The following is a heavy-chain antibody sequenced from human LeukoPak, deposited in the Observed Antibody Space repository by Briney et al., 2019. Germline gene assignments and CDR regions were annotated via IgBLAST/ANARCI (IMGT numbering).Heavy chain of an antibody. CDR3: TTDTFGARDS. V-gene: IGHV3-74*01. Sequence: GGPLRLSCAASGHTYSRYWMLGVRQGPGKGVVWVSRINEHGSSTSYAQSVRGRFTISRDNAKNTLYLQRNSLRAEDAAVYYCTTDTFGARDSWGQGTLVTVSS. CDR1: GHTYSRYW. J-gene: IGHJ4*02. D-gene: IGHD3-10*01. CDR2: INEHGSST.